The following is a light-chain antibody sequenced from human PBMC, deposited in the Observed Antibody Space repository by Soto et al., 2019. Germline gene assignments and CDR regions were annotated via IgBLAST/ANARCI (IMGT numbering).Light chain of an antibody. V-gene: IGKV3-20*01. J-gene: IGKJ2*01. CDR1: QSVSSSY. CDR3: QQYGSSHYT. Sequence: EIVLTQSPGTLSLSPGERATLSCRASQSVSSSYLAWYQQKPGQAPRLLIYGASSRATGIPDRFSGSGPGTDFTLTISRLEPEDFAVYYCQQYGSSHYTFGQGTKLEIK. CDR2: GAS.